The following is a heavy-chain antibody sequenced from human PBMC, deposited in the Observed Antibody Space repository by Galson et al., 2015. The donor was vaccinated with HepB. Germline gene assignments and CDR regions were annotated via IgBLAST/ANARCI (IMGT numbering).Heavy chain of an antibody. CDR2: IKSKTDGGTT. D-gene: IGHD3-10*01. CDR3: TTDLGVRDSDPMVRGGVFNEGY. CDR1: GFTFSNAW. J-gene: IGHJ4*02. V-gene: IGHV3-15*01. Sequence: SLRLSCAASGFTFSNAWMSWVRQAPGKGLEWVGRIKSKTDGGTTDYAAPVKGRFTISRDDSKNTLYLQMNSLKTEDTAVYYCTTDLGVRDSDPMVRGGVFNEGYWGQGTLVTVSS.